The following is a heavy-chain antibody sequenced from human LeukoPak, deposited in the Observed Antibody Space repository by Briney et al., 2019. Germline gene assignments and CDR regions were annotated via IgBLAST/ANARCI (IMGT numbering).Heavy chain of an antibody. Sequence: PGGSLRLSCAVSGFTFSSYWMHWVRQAPGKGLVWVSRISSDGSGTSYADSVKGRFTISRDNAKNTLYLQMSSLRAEDTAVYYCARSEGVGAPPDAFDIWGQGTMVTVSS. CDR2: ISSDGSGT. CDR3: ARSEGVGAPPDAFDI. D-gene: IGHD1-26*01. J-gene: IGHJ3*02. V-gene: IGHV3-74*01. CDR1: GFTFSSYW.